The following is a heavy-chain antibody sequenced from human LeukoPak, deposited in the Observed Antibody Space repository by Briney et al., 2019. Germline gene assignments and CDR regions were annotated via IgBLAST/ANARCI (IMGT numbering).Heavy chain of an antibody. V-gene: IGHV3-23*01. CDR1: GFTFSTYA. J-gene: IGHJ4*02. CDR3: AKHVLIQIAAASYFDY. Sequence: GGSLRLSCAASGFTFSTYAMSWVRQAPGKGLEWVSTISGGVLSTYYADSVKGRFTISRDNSKNTLNLQMNSLRAEDTAVYYCAKHVLIQIAAASYFDYWGQGTLVTVSS. D-gene: IGHD6-13*01. CDR2: ISGGVLST.